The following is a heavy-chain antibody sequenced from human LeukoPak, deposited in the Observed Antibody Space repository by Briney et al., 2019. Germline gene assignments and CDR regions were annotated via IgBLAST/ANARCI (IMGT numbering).Heavy chain of an antibody. Sequence: ASVKVSCKASGGTFSSYAISWVRQAPGQGLEWMGGIIPIFGTANYGQKFQGRVTITADESTSTAYMELSSLRSEDTAVYYCARGEDGSGPGEGYWGQGTLVTVSS. CDR1: GGTFSSYA. J-gene: IGHJ4*02. D-gene: IGHD3-10*01. CDR3: ARGEDGSGPGEGY. CDR2: IIPIFGTA. V-gene: IGHV1-69*13.